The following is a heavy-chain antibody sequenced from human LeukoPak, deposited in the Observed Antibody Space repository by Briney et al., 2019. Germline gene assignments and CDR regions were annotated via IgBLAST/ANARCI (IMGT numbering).Heavy chain of an antibody. J-gene: IGHJ4*02. Sequence: GGSLRLSCAASGFTFSSYAMSWVRQAPGKGLEWISYISHTGYTKYYTDSVKGRFTISRDNAKNSLDLQMNSLRAEDTAVYYCAKDLWSGQTGLDYWGQGTLVTVSS. CDR3: AKDLWSGQTGLDY. CDR1: GFTFSSYA. D-gene: IGHD3-3*01. V-gene: IGHV3-48*04. CDR2: ISHTGYTK.